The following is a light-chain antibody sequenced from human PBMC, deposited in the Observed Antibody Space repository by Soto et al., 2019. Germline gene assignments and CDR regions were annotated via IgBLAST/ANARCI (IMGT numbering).Light chain of an antibody. J-gene: IGLJ1*01. CDR3: CSYTTSNTRQIV. CDR1: SSDVGGYNY. V-gene: IGLV2-14*03. Sequence: QSVRTQPASVSGAAGQASTISCTGTSSDVGGYNYVSWYQHHPGKAPKLMIYDVSNRPSGVSNRFSGSKSGNTASLTISGLQPEDEADYYCCSYTTSNTRQIVFGTGTKVTVL. CDR2: DVS.